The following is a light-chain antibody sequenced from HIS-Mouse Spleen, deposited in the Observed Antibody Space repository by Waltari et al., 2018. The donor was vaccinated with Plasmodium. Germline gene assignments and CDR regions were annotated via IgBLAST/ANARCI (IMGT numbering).Light chain of an antibody. CDR2: DVS. Sequence: QSALTQPRSVSGSPGQSVTIPCTGPSSAVGGYNYVSWYQQHPGKAPNLMIYDVSKRPSGVPDRFSGSKSGNTASLTISGLQAEDEADYYCCSYAGSYTLVFGGGTKLTVL. J-gene: IGLJ2*01. CDR3: CSYAGSYTLV. V-gene: IGLV2-11*01. CDR1: SSAVGGYNY.